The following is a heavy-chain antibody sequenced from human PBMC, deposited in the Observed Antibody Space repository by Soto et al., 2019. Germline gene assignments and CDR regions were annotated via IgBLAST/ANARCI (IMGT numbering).Heavy chain of an antibody. D-gene: IGHD6-19*01. V-gene: IGHV4-59*01. Sequence: SETLALTCTVSGGSINNYYWSWIRQPPGKGLEWIGYIYYSGSTNYNPSLKSRVNISVDTSKNQVSLNLNSVTAADTAVYYCARERHSGNYGMDVWGLGTTVTVSS. J-gene: IGHJ6*02. CDR2: IYYSGST. CDR1: GGSINNYY. CDR3: ARERHSGNYGMDV.